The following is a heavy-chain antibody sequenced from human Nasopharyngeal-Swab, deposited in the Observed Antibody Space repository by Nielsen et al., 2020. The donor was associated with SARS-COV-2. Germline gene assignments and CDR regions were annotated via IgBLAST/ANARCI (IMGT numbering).Heavy chain of an antibody. CDR2: FKRKVDGWAT. J-gene: IGHJ4*02. CDR3: TAVDPDFSGIYGDVDY. V-gene: IGHV3-15*07. Sequence: GESLKISCAVSGITVNNAWMNWVRQAPGKGLEWVGRFKRKVDGWATDYAAHVRGRFTISRDDSKNTLSLQMNSLKTEDTAVYFCTAVDPDFSGIYGDVDYWGPGTLVTVSS. CDR1: GITVNNAW. D-gene: IGHD4-17*01.